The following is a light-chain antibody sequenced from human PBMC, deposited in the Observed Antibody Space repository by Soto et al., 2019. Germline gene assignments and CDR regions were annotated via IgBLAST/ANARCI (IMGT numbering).Light chain of an antibody. CDR2: GAS. CDR1: QSVRNN. J-gene: IGKJ2*01. CDR3: QRYDSYMYA. Sequence: EIVMSQSPATLSVSPGERATLSCRASQSVRNNLAWYQQRPGQAPRLLMYGASTRPSGIPARFTGGGSGTDFTLTITSLQSEDFAVYYCQRYDSYMYAVGQGTKVDIK. V-gene: IGKV3-15*01.